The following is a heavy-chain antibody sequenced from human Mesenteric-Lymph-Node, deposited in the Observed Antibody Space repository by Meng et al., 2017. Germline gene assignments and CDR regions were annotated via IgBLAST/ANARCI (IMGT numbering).Heavy chain of an antibody. CDR1: GFTVSSNY. D-gene: IGHD5-18*01. V-gene: IGHV3-53*01. CDR3: ARRELRGYSYGLYAFHV. Sequence: GESLKISCAASGFTVSSNYMTWVRQAPGKGLEWVSVIYSGGYTYYADSVKGRFTISRDNSKNTLYLQMNSLRAEHTAVYYCARRELRGYSYGLYAFHVWGQGTMVTVSS. CDR2: IYSGGYT. J-gene: IGHJ3*01.